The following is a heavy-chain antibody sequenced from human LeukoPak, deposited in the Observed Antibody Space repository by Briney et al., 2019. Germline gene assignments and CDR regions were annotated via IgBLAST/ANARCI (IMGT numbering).Heavy chain of an antibody. J-gene: IGHJ5*02. CDR2: ITPDGSEK. D-gene: IGHD3-22*01. Sequence: GGSLRLSCVASGIIFSDHWTSWVRQAPGKGLEWVANITPDGSEKNYVDSVKGRFTISRDNAKNSLYLQMSSLRAEDSAVYYCVTGGHYSGSWGQGTLVTVSS. V-gene: IGHV3-7*01. CDR1: GIIFSDHW. CDR3: VTGGHYSGS.